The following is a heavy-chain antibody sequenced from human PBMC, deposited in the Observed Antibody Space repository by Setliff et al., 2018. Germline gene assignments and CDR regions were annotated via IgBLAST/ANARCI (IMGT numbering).Heavy chain of an antibody. J-gene: IGHJ5*02. CDR2: IYYTGST. D-gene: IGHD3-16*01. Sequence: PSETLSLTCSVSGMSITSYYWSWIRQSPGRGLEWIGYIYYTGSTTYSPSLKSRVTISPDTSKNQFHLTVKSVTEADTAVCYCARALRSPLGGTAFVPVHFDPWGQGILVTVSS. V-gene: IGHV4-59*01. CDR1: GMSITSYY. CDR3: ARALRSPLGGTAFVPVHFDP.